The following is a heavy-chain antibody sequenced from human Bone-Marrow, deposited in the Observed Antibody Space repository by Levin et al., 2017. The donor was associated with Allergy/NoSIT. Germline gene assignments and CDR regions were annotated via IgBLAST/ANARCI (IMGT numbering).Heavy chain of an antibody. V-gene: IGHV3-64*02. D-gene: IGHD3-10*01. CDR3: AREPDFGDLDY. J-gene: IGHJ4*02. Sequence: RTGGSLRLSCAASGFAFSGYRMHWIRQAPGKGLEYVAVINNDGTDTRYIDSVRGRFTISRDNSKNTLYLQMDSLRLEDMAFYYCAREPDFGDLDYWGQGTLVTVSP. CDR2: INNDGTDT. CDR1: GFAFSGYR.